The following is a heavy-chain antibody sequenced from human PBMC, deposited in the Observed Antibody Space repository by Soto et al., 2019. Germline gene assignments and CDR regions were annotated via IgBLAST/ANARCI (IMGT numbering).Heavy chain of an antibody. Sequence: PSETLSLTCTLSGGSISSGGYSWSWIRQHPGKGLEWIGYIYYSRSTYYNPTLKSRVTISVDTSKNQFSLKLRSVTSADTAVYYCARDRRYDVWSGYYEDWYYYYGMDVWGQGTTVTVSS. CDR2: IYYSRST. J-gene: IGHJ6*02. CDR1: GGSISSGGYS. CDR3: ARDRRYDVWSGYYEDWYYYYGMDV. V-gene: IGHV4-31*03. D-gene: IGHD3-3*01.